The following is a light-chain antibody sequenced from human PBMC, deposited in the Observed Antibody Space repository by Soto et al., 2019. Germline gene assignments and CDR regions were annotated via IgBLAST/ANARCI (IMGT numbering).Light chain of an antibody. V-gene: IGKV3-11*01. CDR2: DAS. Sequence: EIVLTQSPATLSLSPGESATLSCRASQHIWGYLAWYQQKPGQAPRLLMYDASKRATGIPARFSGSGSGTDFTLTNSSLEPGDFAVYYCHQRSRWPWTFGQGTKVEIK. CDR1: QHIWGY. J-gene: IGKJ1*01. CDR3: HQRSRWPWT.